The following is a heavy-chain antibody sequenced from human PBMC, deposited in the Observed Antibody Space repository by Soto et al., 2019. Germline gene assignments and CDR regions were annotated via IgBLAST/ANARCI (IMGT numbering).Heavy chain of an antibody. CDR1: GFKFSNYA. V-gene: IGHV3-23*01. Sequence: GGSLRLSCAASGFKFSNYAMSWVRQAPGKGLEWVSLISATGGGTYYADSVKGRFAISRDNSHNTLYLQVHSLTAEDTAVYYCAKDRRAGGNSAFYFDFWGQGAQVTVSS. D-gene: IGHD3-16*01. J-gene: IGHJ4*02. CDR2: ISATGGGT. CDR3: AKDRRAGGNSAFYFDF.